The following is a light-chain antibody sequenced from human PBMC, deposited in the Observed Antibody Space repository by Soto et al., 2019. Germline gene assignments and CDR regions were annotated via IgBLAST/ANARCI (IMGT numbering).Light chain of an antibody. CDR1: TGAVTSGFF. CDR3: LFYYGGTQI. V-gene: IGLV7-43*01. CDR2: STS. Sequence: QAVVTQEPSLTVSPGGTVTLTCASSTGAVTSGFFPNWFQQKPGQSPRALIHSTSYKHSWTPARFSGSLLGGKAALTLSGVQPEDEGEYYCLFYYGGTQIFGGGTKLTVL. J-gene: IGLJ2*01.